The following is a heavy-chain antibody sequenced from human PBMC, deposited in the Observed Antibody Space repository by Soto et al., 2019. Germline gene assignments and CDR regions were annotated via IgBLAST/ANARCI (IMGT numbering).Heavy chain of an antibody. CDR3: ARSVDSSGYRAFVI. D-gene: IGHD3-22*01. J-gene: IGHJ3*02. CDR1: GGSFSGYY. CDR2: INHSGST. V-gene: IGHV4-34*01. Sequence: SETLSLTCAVYGGSFSGYYWSWIRQPPGKGLEWIGEINHSGSTNYNPSLKSRVTISVDTSKNQFSLKLSSVTAADTAVYYCARSVDSSGYRAFVIWGQGTMVTV.